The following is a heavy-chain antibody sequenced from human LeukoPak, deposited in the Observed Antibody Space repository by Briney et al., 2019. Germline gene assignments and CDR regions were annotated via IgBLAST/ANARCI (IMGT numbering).Heavy chain of an antibody. J-gene: IGHJ5*02. V-gene: IGHV4-28*01. CDR1: GYSISSDNW. CDR2: IHYSGIT. CDR3: ARPYYYDSRIDP. Sequence: SDTLSLTCAVSGYSISSDNWWGWIRRPPGKGLEWIGYIHYSGITYYSPSLKSRVTLSVDTSKNQFSLRLSSVTAADTAVYYCARPYYYDSRIDPWGQGILVTVSS. D-gene: IGHD3-22*01.